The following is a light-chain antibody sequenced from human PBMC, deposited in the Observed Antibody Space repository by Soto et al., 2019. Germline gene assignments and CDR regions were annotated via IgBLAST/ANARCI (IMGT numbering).Light chain of an antibody. CDR2: GAS. CDR3: QQYGSSGT. V-gene: IGKV3-20*01. CDR1: QSLTSDY. J-gene: IGKJ1*01. Sequence: EIVLTQSPGTLSLSPGGRATLSGRASQSLTSDYLAWYQQKPGQTPRLLIHGASSRATGIPDRFSGSGSGTDFTLTISRLEPEDFAVCYCQQYGSSGTFGQGTKVDIK.